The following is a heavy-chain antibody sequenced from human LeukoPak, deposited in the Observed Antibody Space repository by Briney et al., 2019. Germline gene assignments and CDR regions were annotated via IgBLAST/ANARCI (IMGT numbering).Heavy chain of an antibody. CDR3: AKQRVRGDHYFDY. Sequence: GGSLRLSCAASGFTFSNHGMHWVCQAPGKGLEWVAVVSYDGGITYYADSVEGRFIISRDNSKNTLYLQLNSLRAEDTAVYYCAKQRVRGDHYFDYWGQGTLVTVSS. CDR1: GFTFSNHG. CDR2: VSYDGGIT. D-gene: IGHD3-10*01. J-gene: IGHJ4*02. V-gene: IGHV3-30*18.